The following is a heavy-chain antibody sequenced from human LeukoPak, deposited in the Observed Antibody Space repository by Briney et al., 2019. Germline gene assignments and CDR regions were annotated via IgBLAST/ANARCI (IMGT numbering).Heavy chain of an antibody. D-gene: IGHD2-2*01. Sequence: GASVEVSCKASGGTFSSYAISWVRQAPGQGLEWMGRIIPIFGTANYAQKFQGRVTITTDESTSTAYMELSSLRSEDTAVYYCARAYQLPPDAFDIWGQGTMVTVSS. V-gene: IGHV1-69*05. J-gene: IGHJ3*02. CDR1: GGTFSSYA. CDR2: IIPIFGTA. CDR3: ARAYQLPPDAFDI.